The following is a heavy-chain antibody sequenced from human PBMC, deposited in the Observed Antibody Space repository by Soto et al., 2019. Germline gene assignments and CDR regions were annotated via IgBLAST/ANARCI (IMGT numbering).Heavy chain of an antibody. CDR1: GGSISSSSYY. V-gene: IGHV4-39*01. Sequence: SETLSLTCTVSGGSISSSSYYWGWIRQPPGKGLEWIGSIYYSGSTYYNPSVKSRVTISVDTSKNQFSLKLSSVTAADTAAYYCARQDYQLLFWCDYWGQGTLVTVSS. CDR3: ARQDYQLLFWCDY. D-gene: IGHD2-2*01. CDR2: IYYSGST. J-gene: IGHJ4*02.